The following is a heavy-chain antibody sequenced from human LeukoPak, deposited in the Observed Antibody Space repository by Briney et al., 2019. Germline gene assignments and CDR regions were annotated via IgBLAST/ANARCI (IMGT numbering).Heavy chain of an antibody. J-gene: IGHJ5*02. D-gene: IGHD3-3*01. Sequence: GSLRLSCAASGFTFSSYAMSWVRQPPGKGLEWIGEINHSGSTNYNPSLKSRVTISVDTSKNQFSLKLSSVTAADTAVYYCARRRITIFGVVNFFDPWGQGTLVTVSS. CDR2: INHSGST. V-gene: IGHV4-34*01. CDR1: GFTFSSYA. CDR3: ARRRITIFGVVNFFDP.